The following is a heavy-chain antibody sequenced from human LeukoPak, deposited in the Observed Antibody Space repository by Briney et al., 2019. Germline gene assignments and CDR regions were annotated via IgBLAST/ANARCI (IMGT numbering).Heavy chain of an antibody. D-gene: IGHD3-22*01. Sequence: SETLSLTCTVSGGSISSYYWSWIRQPPGKGLEWIGYIYYSGSTNYNPSLKSRVTISVDTSKNQFSLKLSSVTAADTAVYYCASGVPDYYDSSGYSTFDYWGQGTLVTVSS. CDR2: IYYSGST. V-gene: IGHV4-59*01. CDR3: ASGVPDYYDSSGYSTFDY. J-gene: IGHJ4*02. CDR1: GGSISSYY.